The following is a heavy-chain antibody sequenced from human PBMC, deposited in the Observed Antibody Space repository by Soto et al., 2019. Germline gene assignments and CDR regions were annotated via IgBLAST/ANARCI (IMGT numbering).Heavy chain of an antibody. V-gene: IGHV4-39*01. CDR1: GGSISSSYYY. D-gene: IGHD3-10*01. Sequence: SETLSLTCTVSGGSISSSYYYWGWIREPPGKGLEWIGSIYYSGSTYYNPSLKSRVTISVDTSKNQFSLKLSSVTAADTAVYYCARPGNYGSGSYLYYLDYWGQGTLVTVSS. J-gene: IGHJ4*02. CDR2: IYYSGST. CDR3: ARPGNYGSGSYLYYLDY.